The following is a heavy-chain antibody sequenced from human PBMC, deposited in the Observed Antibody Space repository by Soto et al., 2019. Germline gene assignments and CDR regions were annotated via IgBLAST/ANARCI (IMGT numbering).Heavy chain of an antibody. J-gene: IGHJ5*02. V-gene: IGHV1-3*01. D-gene: IGHD6-13*01. CDR3: ARGLQQYNLFDP. CDR2: INAGNRNT. Sequence: ASVKVSWKASGYTFTSCGMHWVRQAPGQMLEWMGWINAGNRNTKYSQNFQGRVTITRDTSASTDYMELSSMSSEDTAVYYCARGLQQYNLFDPWGQGTLVTVSS. CDR1: GYTFTSCG.